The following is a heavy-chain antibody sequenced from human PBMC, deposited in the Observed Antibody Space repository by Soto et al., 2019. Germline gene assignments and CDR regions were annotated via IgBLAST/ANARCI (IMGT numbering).Heavy chain of an antibody. Sequence: PSETLSLTCTVSGGSISSSGYYWSWIRQHPGKGLEWIGYIYYSGSTYYNPSLKSRVTISVDTSKNQFSLKLSSVTAADTAVYYCARVLATYYDILTGPYYFDYWGQGTLVTVSS. D-gene: IGHD3-9*01. CDR3: ARVLATYYDILTGPYYFDY. CDR2: IYYSGST. J-gene: IGHJ4*02. CDR1: GGSISSSGYY. V-gene: IGHV4-31*03.